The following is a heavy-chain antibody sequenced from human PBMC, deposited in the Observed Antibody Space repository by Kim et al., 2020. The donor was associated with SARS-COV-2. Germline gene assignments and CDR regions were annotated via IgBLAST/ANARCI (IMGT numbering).Heavy chain of an antibody. CDR3: ARVFGEYNWFDP. CDR2: IYYSGST. J-gene: IGHJ5*02. CDR1: GGSISSSSYY. D-gene: IGHD3-10*01. Sequence: SETLSLTCTVSGGSISSSSYYWGWIRQPPGKGLEWIGSIYYSGSTYYNPSLKSRVTISVDTSNNQFSLKLSSVTAADTAVYYCARVFGEYNWFDPWGQGTLVTVSS. V-gene: IGHV4-39*07.